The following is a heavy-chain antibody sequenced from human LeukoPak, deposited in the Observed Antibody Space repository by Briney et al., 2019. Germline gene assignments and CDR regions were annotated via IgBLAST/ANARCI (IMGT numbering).Heavy chain of an antibody. CDR1: GSTFDDYA. V-gene: IGHV3-9*01. Sequence: GRSLRLSCAASGSTFDDYAMHWVRQARGKGLEWVSGISWNSGSIGYADSVKGRFTISRDNAKNSLYLQMNSLRAEDTALYYCAKSERGSYAYYFDYWGQGTLVTVSS. D-gene: IGHD1-26*01. J-gene: IGHJ4*02. CDR2: ISWNSGSI. CDR3: AKSERGSYAYYFDY.